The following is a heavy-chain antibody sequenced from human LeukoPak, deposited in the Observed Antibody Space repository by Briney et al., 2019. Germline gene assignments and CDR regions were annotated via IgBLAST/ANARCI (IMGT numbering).Heavy chain of an antibody. Sequence: PGGSLRLSCAASGFTFSSYDMHWVRHATGKGLEWVSAIGTAGDTYYPGSVKGRFTISRENAKNSLYLQMNSLRAEDTAVYYCARGILAFSYSSSWYEWYFDYWGQGTLVTVSS. CDR3: ARGILAFSYSSSWYEWYFDY. J-gene: IGHJ4*02. V-gene: IGHV3-13*01. D-gene: IGHD6-13*01. CDR2: IGTAGDT. CDR1: GFTFSSYD.